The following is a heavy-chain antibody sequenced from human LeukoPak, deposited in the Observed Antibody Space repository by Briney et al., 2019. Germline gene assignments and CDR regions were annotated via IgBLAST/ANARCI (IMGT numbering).Heavy chain of an antibody. V-gene: IGHV3-30*18. Sequence: GGSLRLSCAASGFTFSSYGMHWVRQAPGKGLEWVAVISYDGSNKYYADSVKGRFTISRDNSKNTLYLQMNSLRAEDTAVYYCAKGSGFGAPEAFWGQGTLVTVSS. CDR3: AKGSGFGAPEAF. J-gene: IGHJ4*02. D-gene: IGHD3-10*01. CDR1: GFTFSSYG. CDR2: ISYDGSNK.